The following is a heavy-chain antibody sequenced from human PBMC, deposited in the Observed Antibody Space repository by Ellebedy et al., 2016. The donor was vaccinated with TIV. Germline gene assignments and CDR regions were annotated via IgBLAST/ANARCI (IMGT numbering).Heavy chain of an antibody. D-gene: IGHD4-17*01. Sequence: GGSLRLXCAASGFTFSSYGMHWVRQAPGKGLEWVAVISYDGSNKYYADSVKGRFTISRDNSKNTLYLQMNSLRAEDTAVYYCAKEKGYGVLFDYWGQGTLVTVSS. J-gene: IGHJ4*02. CDR1: GFTFSSYG. CDR2: ISYDGSNK. CDR3: AKEKGYGVLFDY. V-gene: IGHV3-30*18.